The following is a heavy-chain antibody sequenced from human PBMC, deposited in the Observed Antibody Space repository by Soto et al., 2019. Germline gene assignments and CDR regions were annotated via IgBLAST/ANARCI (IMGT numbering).Heavy chain of an antibody. J-gene: IGHJ5*02. D-gene: IGHD3-22*01. CDR1: GFTFSDYY. Sequence: QVQLVEAGGGFVKPGGSLRLSCAASGFTFSDYYMSWIRQAPGKGLEWVSYISSGGTTIYYADSVKGRFTISRDDAKNSLYLQMNSLRAEDTAVYFCATKGGGYYFGFDPWGQGTLVTVSS. V-gene: IGHV3-11*01. CDR3: ATKGGGYYFGFDP. CDR2: ISSGGTTI.